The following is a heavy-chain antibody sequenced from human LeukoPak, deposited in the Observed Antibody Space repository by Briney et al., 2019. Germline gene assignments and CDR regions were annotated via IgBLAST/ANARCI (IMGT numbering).Heavy chain of an antibody. J-gene: IGHJ6*02. CDR3: AKKADYYYYGMDV. V-gene: IGHV3-23*01. CDR2: TSGDGVNT. Sequence: PGGSLRLSCAASGFTFSNYAMSWVRQAPGKGLEWVSATSGDGVNTYHADSVKGRFTISRDNTKNTLYLQMNSLRAEDTAVYYCAKKADYYYYGMDVWGQGTTVTVSS. CDR1: GFTFSNYA.